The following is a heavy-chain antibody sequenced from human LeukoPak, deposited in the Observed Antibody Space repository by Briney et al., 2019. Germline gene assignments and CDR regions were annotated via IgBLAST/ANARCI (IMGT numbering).Heavy chain of an antibody. CDR3: SRERRVRYFDWLFRNNWFDP. V-gene: IGHV4-34*01. CDR2: INHSGST. CDR1: GGSFSGYY. D-gene: IGHD3-9*01. Sequence: PSETLSLTCAVYGGSFSGYYWSWIRQPPGKGLEWIGEINHSGSTNYNPSLKSRVTISVDTSKNQFSLKLSTVTAADTAVYYCSRERRVRYFDWLFRNNWFDPWGQGTLVTVSS. J-gene: IGHJ5*02.